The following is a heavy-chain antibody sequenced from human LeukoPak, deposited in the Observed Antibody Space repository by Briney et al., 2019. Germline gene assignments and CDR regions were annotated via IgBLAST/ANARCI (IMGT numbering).Heavy chain of an antibody. CDR3: ARHLSMYNWND. J-gene: IGHJ4*02. V-gene: IGHV4-39*01. CDR2: IFHSGST. Sequence: SETLFLTCTVSGGSISSNSYYWGWIRQPPGKGLEWIGSIFHSGSTYYNPSLKSRVTISVDTSKNQFSLKLSSVTVADTAVYYCARHLSMYNWNDLGQGTLVTVSS. D-gene: IGHD1-20*01. CDR1: GGSISSNSYY.